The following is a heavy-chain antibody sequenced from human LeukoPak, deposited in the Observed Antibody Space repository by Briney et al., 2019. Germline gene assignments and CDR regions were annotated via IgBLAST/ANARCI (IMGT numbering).Heavy chain of an antibody. CDR2: ISWNSGSI. V-gene: IGHV3-9*01. J-gene: IGHJ4*02. D-gene: IGHD6-13*01. CDR1: GFTFDDYA. CDR3: ATSSSWY. Sequence: GRSLRLSCAASGFTFDDYAMHWVRQAPGKGLEWVSGISWNSGSIGHADSVKGRFTISRDNAKNSLYLQMNRLRAEDTALYYCATSSSWYWGQGTLVTVSS.